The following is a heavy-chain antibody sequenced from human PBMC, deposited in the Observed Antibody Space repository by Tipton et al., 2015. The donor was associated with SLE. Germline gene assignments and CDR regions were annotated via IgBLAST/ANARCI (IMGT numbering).Heavy chain of an antibody. Sequence: QLVQSGPEVKKPGASVEVSCKASGYTFTSYGISWVRQAPGQGLEWMGWISAYNGNTNYAQKLQGRVTMTTDTSTSTAYMELRSLRSDDTAVYYCARDRAPSPVAGFPFDIWGQGTMVTVSS. CDR2: ISAYNGNT. CDR3: ARDRAPSPVAGFPFDI. CDR1: GYTFTSYG. J-gene: IGHJ3*02. V-gene: IGHV1-18*01. D-gene: IGHD6-19*01.